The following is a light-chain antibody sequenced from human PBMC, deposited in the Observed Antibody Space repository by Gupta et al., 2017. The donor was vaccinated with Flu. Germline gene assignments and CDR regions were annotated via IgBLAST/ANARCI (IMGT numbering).Light chain of an antibody. CDR1: QSVSTW. V-gene: IGKV1-5*03. J-gene: IGKJ4*01. Sequence: TLSASVGERVTITSRGRQSVSTWLALDQQKPGKGPKILIQQASKLQSGGPARFSGTGSGSGTEFTLTISSLQPDDFATYYCQQYSSNVLTFGGGTKVEIK. CDR2: QAS. CDR3: QQYSSNVLT.